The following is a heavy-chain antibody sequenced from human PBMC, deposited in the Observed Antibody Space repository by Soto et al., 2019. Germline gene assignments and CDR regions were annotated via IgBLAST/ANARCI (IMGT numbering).Heavy chain of an antibody. CDR3: ASLRGTTANGGYYGMDV. J-gene: IGHJ6*02. D-gene: IGHD4-17*01. CDR1: GGSISSSSYC. V-gene: IGHV4-39*07. CDR2: IYYSGNT. Sequence: SETLSLTCTVSGGSISSSSYCWGWIRQPPGKGLEWIGCIYYSGNTYYTPSLKSRVTISVDTSKNQFSLKLSSVTAADTAVYYCASLRGTTANGGYYGMDVWGQGTTVTVSS.